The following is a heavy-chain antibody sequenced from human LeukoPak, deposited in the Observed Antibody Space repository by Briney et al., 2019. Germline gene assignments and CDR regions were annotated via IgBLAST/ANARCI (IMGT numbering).Heavy chain of an antibody. V-gene: IGHV3-73*01. J-gene: IGHJ4*02. D-gene: IGHD3-10*01. CDR1: GFTFSDST. CDR2: IRSKSNNYAT. Sequence: GGPLKLSCAASGFTFSDSTMHWVRQASGRGLEWIGRIRSKSNNYATAYAASVKGRFTISRDDSKNTAHLQLNSLKTEDTAVYYCSSYSGRDYNEGYWGQGTLVTASS. CDR3: SSYSGRDYNEGY.